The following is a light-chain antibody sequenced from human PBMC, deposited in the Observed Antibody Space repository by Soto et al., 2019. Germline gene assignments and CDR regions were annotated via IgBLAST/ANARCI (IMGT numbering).Light chain of an antibody. J-gene: IGKJ5*01. Sequence: DIQMTQSPSAMSASVGDRVTITCRASQGISNHLVWFQQRPGKVPKRLIYDASSLQTGVPSRFSGSGSGTDFTLTISSLQSEDFAVYYCQQYNDWPPITFGQGTRLEIK. CDR1: QGISNH. CDR3: QQYNDWPPIT. CDR2: DAS. V-gene: IGKV1-17*03.